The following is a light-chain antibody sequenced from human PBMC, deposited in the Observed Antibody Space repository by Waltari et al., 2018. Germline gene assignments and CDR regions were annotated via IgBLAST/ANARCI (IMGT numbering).Light chain of an antibody. CDR1: QSITNW. CDR2: KAS. Sequence: DIQMTQSPSTLSASIGDRVTITCRASQSITNWLAWYQQKPGKAPKLLIYKASTLESGVPSRFSGSGSGTEFTLTISSLQPDDFATYYCQQYNNYVATFGQGTKVEIE. V-gene: IGKV1-5*03. CDR3: QQYNNYVAT. J-gene: IGKJ1*01.